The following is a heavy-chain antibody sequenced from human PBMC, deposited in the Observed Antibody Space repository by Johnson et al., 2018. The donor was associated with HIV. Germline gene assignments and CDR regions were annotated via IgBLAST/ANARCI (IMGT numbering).Heavy chain of an antibody. J-gene: IGHJ3*01. V-gene: IGHV3-30*03. CDR1: GFTFSSYD. CDR2: ISYDGSNK. CDR3: ASDGWELLGVAAFDV. Sequence: QVQLVESGGGVVQPGRSLRLSCAASGFTFSSYDMHWVRQAPGKGLEWVALISYDGSNKYHADSVKGRFTIPRDNSKNTLYLQMNSLRPEDTAVYYCASDGWELLGVAAFDVWGQGTLVTVSS. D-gene: IGHD1-26*01.